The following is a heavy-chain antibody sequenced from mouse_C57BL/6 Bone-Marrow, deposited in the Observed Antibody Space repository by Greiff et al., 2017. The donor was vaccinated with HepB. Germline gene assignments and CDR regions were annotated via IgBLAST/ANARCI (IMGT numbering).Heavy chain of an antibody. J-gene: IGHJ1*03. CDR1: GYTFTSYW. CDR2: IYPGSGST. Sequence: QVQLQQPGAELVKPGASVKMSCKASGYTFTSYWITWVKQRPGQGLEWIGDIYPGSGSTNYNEKFKSKATLTVDTSSSTGYMQLSSLTSEDSAVYYCVLYYYGSSSWYFDVWGTGTTVTVSS. CDR3: VLYYYGSSSWYFDV. V-gene: IGHV1-55*01. D-gene: IGHD1-1*01.